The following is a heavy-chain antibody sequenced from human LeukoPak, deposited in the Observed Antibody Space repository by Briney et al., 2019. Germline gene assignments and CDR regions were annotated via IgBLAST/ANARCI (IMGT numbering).Heavy chain of an antibody. CDR1: GYTLTELS. J-gene: IGHJ4*02. Sequence: ASVKVSCKVSGYTLTELSMHWVRQAPGKGLEWMGGFDPEDGETIYAQKFQGRVTMTEDTSTDTAYMELSSLRSEDTAVYYCARDEGYSYGSTFDYWGQGTLVTVSS. CDR2: FDPEDGET. V-gene: IGHV1-24*01. CDR3: ARDEGYSYGSTFDY. D-gene: IGHD5-18*01.